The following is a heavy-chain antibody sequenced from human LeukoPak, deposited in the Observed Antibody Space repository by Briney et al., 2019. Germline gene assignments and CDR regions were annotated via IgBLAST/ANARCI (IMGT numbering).Heavy chain of an antibody. V-gene: IGHV3-21*01. CDR3: ATDPFDY. CDR2: ITSSDYI. J-gene: IGHJ4*02. Sequence: GGSLRLSCAATGFTLSNYNMNWVRQSPGKGLEWVSSITSSDYIYYADSVKGRFTISRDNVKNSLFLQMDSLRAEDTAVYYCATDPFDYWGQGTLVSVSS. CDR1: GFTLSNYN.